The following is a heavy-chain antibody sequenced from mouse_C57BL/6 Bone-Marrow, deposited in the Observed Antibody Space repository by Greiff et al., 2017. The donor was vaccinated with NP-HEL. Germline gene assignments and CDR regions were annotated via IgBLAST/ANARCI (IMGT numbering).Heavy chain of an antibody. CDR3: ARWRGWKAMDY. CDR1: GFNIKNTH. V-gene: IGHV14-3*01. CDR2: IDPANGNT. Sequence: VQLQQSVAELVRPGASVKLSCTASGFNIKNTHMHWVKQRPEQGLEWIGRIDPANGNTKYAPKFQGKATITADTSSNTAYLQLSSLTSEDTAIYYCARWRGWKAMDYWGQGTSVTVSS. J-gene: IGHJ4*01.